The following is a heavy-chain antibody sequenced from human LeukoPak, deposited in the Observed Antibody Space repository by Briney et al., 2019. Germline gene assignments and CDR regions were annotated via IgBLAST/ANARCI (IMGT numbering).Heavy chain of an antibody. CDR1: GYTLTELS. Sequence: ASVKVSCKVSGYTLTELSMHWVRQAPGKGLEWMGGFDPEDGETIYAQKLQGRVTMTEDTSTDTAYMELSSLRSEDAAVYYCARDFTGLLPPSYYFDYWGQGTLVTVSS. CDR2: FDPEDGET. D-gene: IGHD2-15*01. J-gene: IGHJ4*02. V-gene: IGHV1-24*01. CDR3: ARDFTGLLPPSYYFDY.